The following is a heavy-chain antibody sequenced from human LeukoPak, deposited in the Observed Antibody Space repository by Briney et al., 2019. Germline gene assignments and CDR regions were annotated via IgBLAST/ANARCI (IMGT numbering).Heavy chain of an antibody. V-gene: IGHV4-34*01. CDR2: INHSGST. Sequence: SETLSLTCAVYSGSFSGYYWSWIRQPPGKGLEWIGEINHSGSTNYNPSLKSRVTISVDTSRNQFSLKLSSVTAADTAVYYCARALKRGYSGYDYRYYFDYWGQGTLVTVSS. J-gene: IGHJ4*02. D-gene: IGHD5-12*01. CDR3: ARALKRGYSGYDYRYYFDY. CDR1: SGSFSGYY.